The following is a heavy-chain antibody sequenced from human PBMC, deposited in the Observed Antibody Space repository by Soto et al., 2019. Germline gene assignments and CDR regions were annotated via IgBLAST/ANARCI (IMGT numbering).Heavy chain of an antibody. Sequence: GGSLRLSCAASGFTFSSYAMSWVHQAPGKGLEWVSAISGSGGSTYYADSVKGRFTISRDNSKNTLYLQMNSLRAEDTAVYYCAKDPAYYDSSGPEAFDIWGQGTMVTVSS. V-gene: IGHV3-23*01. CDR1: GFTFSSYA. J-gene: IGHJ3*02. CDR3: AKDPAYYDSSGPEAFDI. CDR2: ISGSGGST. D-gene: IGHD3-22*01.